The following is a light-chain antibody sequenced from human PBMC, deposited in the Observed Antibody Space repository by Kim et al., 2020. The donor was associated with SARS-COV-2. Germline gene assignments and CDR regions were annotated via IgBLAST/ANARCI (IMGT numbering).Light chain of an antibody. V-gene: IGLV3-1*01. CDR3: QAWATNTGVV. CDR1: TLGTGY. CDR2: QNF. J-gene: IGLJ3*02. Sequence: SYELTQPPSVSVSPGQTASITCSGDTLGTGYASWYQQKTGQSPVLVICQNFKRPSGIPERFSGSNSGNTATLTIRGTQSVDEADYYCQAWATNTGVVFGG.